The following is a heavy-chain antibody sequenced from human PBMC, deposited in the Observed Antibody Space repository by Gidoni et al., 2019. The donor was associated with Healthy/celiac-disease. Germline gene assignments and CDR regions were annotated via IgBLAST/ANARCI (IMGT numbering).Heavy chain of an antibody. V-gene: IGHV3-21*01. D-gene: IGHD6-6*01. CDR3: ARDPLYSSSSGPEGY. J-gene: IGHJ4*02. Sequence: EVQLVESGGGLVKPGGSLRLSCAASGFTFSSYSMNWVRQAPGKGLEWVSSISSSSSYIYYADSVKGRFTISRDNAKNSLYLQMNSLRAEDTAVYYCARDPLYSSSSGPEGYWGQGTLVTVSS. CDR2: ISSSSSYI. CDR1: GFTFSSYS.